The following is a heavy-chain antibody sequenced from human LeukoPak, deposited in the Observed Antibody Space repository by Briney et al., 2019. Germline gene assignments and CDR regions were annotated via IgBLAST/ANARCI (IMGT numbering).Heavy chain of an antibody. D-gene: IGHD3-9*01. CDR2: ISSSSSYI. CDR3: ARDEDKYFDWLLSAFDT. V-gene: IGHV3-21*01. Sequence: GGSLRLSCAASGFTFSSYSMNWVRQAPGKGLEWVSSISSSSSYIYYADSVMGRFTISRDNAKNSLYLQMNSLRAEDTAVYYCARDEDKYFDWLLSAFDTWGQGTMVTVSS. J-gene: IGHJ3*02. CDR1: GFTFSSYS.